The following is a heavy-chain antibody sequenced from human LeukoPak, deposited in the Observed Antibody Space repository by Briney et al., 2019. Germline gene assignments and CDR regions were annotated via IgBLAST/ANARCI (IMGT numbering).Heavy chain of an antibody. V-gene: IGHV4-61*01. D-gene: IGHD3-10*01. CDR1: GGSVSSGSYY. CDR2: FYYSGST. J-gene: IGHJ4*02. Sequence: AETLSLTCTASGGSVSSGSYYWSWIRQPPGKGLEWIVYFYYSGSTKYNDSLKSRFNISVDTPKNQFSLKLNSVTAADTAVYYCARAGYYYGSPYYFDYWGQATLVTVPP. CDR3: ARAGYYYGSPYYFDY.